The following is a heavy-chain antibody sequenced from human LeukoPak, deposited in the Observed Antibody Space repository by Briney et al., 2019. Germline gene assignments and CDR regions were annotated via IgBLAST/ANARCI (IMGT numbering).Heavy chain of an antibody. CDR1: GFTISSYY. J-gene: IGHJ4*02. V-gene: IGHV3-53*01. CDR3: ASCLKGVGYSYAKQTFDY. CDR2: IYHSGNT. D-gene: IGHD5-18*01. Sequence: GGSLRLSCAASGFTISSYYMAWVRQAPGKGLEWVSVIYHSGNTDYADSVKGRFSISRDNSKNTVYLQMSSLRAEDTAVYYCASCLKGVGYSYAKQTFDYWGQGTLVTVSS.